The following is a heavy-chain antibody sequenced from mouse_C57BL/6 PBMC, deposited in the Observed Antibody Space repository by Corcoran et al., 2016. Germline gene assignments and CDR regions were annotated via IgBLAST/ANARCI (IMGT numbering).Heavy chain of an antibody. CDR3: ARYLAWDDFDY. V-gene: IGHV9-3*01. Sequence: QIQLVQSGPELKKPGETVKISCKASGYTFTTYGMSWVKQAPGKGLKWMGWINTYSGVPTYADDFKGRFAFSLETSASTAYLQINNLKNEDTATYFCARYLAWDDFDYWGQGTTLTVSS. CDR2: INTYSGVP. J-gene: IGHJ2*01. CDR1: GYTFTTYG. D-gene: IGHD4-1*01.